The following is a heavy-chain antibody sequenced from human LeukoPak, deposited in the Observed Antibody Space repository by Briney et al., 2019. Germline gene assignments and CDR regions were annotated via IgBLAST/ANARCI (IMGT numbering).Heavy chain of an antibody. CDR2: IYYSGRT. CDR3: ARRNYYGSGSYSAVIDY. J-gene: IGHJ4*02. Sequence: SETLSLTCAVSGYSISSNWWGWIRQPPGKGLEWIGYIYYSGRTNYNPSLKSRVTMSVDTSKNQFSLKLSSVTAADTAVYYCARRNYYGSGSYSAVIDYWGQGTLVTVSS. V-gene: IGHV4-28*01. D-gene: IGHD3-10*01. CDR1: GYSISSNW.